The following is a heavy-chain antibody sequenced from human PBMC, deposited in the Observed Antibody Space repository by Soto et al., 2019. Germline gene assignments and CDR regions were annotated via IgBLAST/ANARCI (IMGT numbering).Heavy chain of an antibody. CDR3: ARLRYYGMDV. CDR1: GGSISSSSYY. Sequence: SETLSLTCTVSGGSISSSSYYWGWIRQPPGKGLEWIGSIYYSGSIYYNPSLKSRVTISVDTSKNQFSLKLSSVTAADTAVYYCARLRYYGMDVWGQGTTVTVSS. J-gene: IGHJ6*02. V-gene: IGHV4-39*01. CDR2: IYYSGSI.